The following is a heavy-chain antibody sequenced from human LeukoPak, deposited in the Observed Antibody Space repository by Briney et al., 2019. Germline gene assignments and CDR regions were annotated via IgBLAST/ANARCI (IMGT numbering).Heavy chain of an antibody. D-gene: IGHD6-13*01. Sequence: GGSLRLSCAASGFTFSSYGMHWVRQAPGKGLEWVAVIWYDGSNKYYADSVKGRFTISRDNSKNTLYLQMNSLRAEDTAVYYCAKDKQGDYFDYWGQGTLVTVPS. CDR2: IWYDGSNK. J-gene: IGHJ4*02. CDR1: GFTFSSYG. V-gene: IGHV3-33*06. CDR3: AKDKQGDYFDY.